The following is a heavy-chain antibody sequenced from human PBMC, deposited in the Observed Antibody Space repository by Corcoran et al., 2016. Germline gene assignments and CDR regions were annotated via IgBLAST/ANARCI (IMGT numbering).Heavy chain of an antibody. CDR1: GYTFTSYY. J-gene: IGHJ6*02. CDR3: ARAKTIGDYYYYGMDV. V-gene: IGHV1-46*01. CDR2: INPSGGST. Sequence: QVQLVQSGAEVKKPGASVKVSCKASGYTFTSYYMHWVRQAPGQGLEWMGIINPSGGSTSYAQKFQGRVTMTRDTSTSTVYMERSSLRSEDTAVYYCARAKTIGDYYYYGMDVWGQGTTVTVSS. D-gene: IGHD1-26*01.